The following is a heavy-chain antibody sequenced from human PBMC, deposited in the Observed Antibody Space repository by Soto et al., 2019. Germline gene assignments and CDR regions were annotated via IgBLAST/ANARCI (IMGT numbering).Heavy chain of an antibody. Sequence: GASVKVSCKASGYTFTSYAMHWVRQAPGQRLEWMGWINAGNGNTKYSQKFQGRVTITRDTSASTAYMELSSLRSEDTAVYYCARESDYSNYNWFDPWGQGTLVTVSS. CDR3: ARESDYSNYNWFDP. D-gene: IGHD4-4*01. CDR1: GYTFTSYA. V-gene: IGHV1-3*01. CDR2: INAGNGNT. J-gene: IGHJ5*02.